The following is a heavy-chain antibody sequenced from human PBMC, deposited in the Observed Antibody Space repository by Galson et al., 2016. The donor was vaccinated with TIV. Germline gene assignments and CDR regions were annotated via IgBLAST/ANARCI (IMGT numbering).Heavy chain of an antibody. Sequence: SVKVSCNASGGIFIGYGISWVRQAPGQGLEWMGRIIPLFGIVSYAQRFQGRVAIIADKSTGTTYMELSSLRSEDTAVYYCVRSGTYYYDSSGDNWGQGTLVTVSS. CDR2: IIPLFGIV. CDR1: GGIFIGYG. V-gene: IGHV1-69*04. D-gene: IGHD3-22*01. CDR3: VRSGTYYYDSSGDN. J-gene: IGHJ4*02.